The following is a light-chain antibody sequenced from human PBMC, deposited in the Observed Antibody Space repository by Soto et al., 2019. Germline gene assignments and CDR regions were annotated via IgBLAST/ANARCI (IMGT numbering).Light chain of an antibody. CDR1: QGIGDW. CDR2: KAS. Sequence: DIQMTQSPSTLSASVGDRVTITCRASQGIGDWLAWFQQKPGKAPKLLIYKASNLESGVPSTFSGGASGTEFTLTISSLQPDDSASYYCQHYYDHSWTFGQGTKVEIK. J-gene: IGKJ1*01. V-gene: IGKV1-5*03. CDR3: QHYYDHSWT.